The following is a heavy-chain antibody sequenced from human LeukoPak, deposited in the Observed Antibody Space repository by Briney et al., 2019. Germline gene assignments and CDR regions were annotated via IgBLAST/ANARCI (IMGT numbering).Heavy chain of an antibody. CDR2: IYTSGST. V-gene: IGHV4-4*07. Sequence: SETLSLTCTVSGGSISSYYWSWIRQPAGKGLEWIGRIYTSGSTNYNPSLKSRVTMSVDTSKNQFSLKLSSVTAADTAVYYCARHTHYCSGGSCYSNDAFDIWGQGTMVTVSS. D-gene: IGHD2-15*01. J-gene: IGHJ3*02. CDR3: ARHTHYCSGGSCYSNDAFDI. CDR1: GGSISSYY.